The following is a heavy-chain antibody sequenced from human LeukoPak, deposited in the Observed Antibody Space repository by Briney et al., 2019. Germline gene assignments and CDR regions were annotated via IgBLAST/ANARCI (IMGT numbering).Heavy chain of an antibody. J-gene: IGHJ1*01. V-gene: IGHV3-23*01. CDR3: AKRYYYDSSGYSFQH. CDR1: GFTFSSYA. Sequence: GGSLRLSCAASGFTFSSYAMSWVRQAPGKGLEWVSATSGSGGSTYYADSVKGRFTISRDNSKNTLYLQMNSLRAEDTAVYYCAKRYYYDSSGYSFQHWGQGTLVTVSS. D-gene: IGHD3-22*01. CDR2: TSGSGGST.